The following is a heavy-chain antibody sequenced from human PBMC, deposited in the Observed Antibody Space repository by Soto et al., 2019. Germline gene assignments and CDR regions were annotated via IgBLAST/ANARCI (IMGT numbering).Heavy chain of an antibody. D-gene: IGHD4-4*01. J-gene: IGHJ6*02. Sequence: LRLSCEVSGFTFTKYGMHWVRQAPGKGLEWVAVISYDGNKEYFADSVKGRFTISRDNARNKLYLQMNSLRGDDTAVYYCVKDSFSNYSPYYYYAMDVWGQGTTVTVSS. CDR3: VKDSFSNYSPYYYYAMDV. CDR2: ISYDGNKE. CDR1: GFTFTKYG. V-gene: IGHV3-30*18.